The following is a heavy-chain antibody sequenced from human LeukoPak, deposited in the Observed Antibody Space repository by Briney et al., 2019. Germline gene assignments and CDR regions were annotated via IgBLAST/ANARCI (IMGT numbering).Heavy chain of an antibody. Sequence: ASVKVSCKASGYTFTSYYMHWVRQATGQGLEWMGWMNPNSGNTGYAQKFQGRVTMTRNTSISTAYMELSSLRSEDTAVYYCAKHRDSGSYPPDAFDIWGQGTMVTVSS. CDR1: GYTFTSYY. CDR3: AKHRDSGSYPPDAFDI. D-gene: IGHD1-26*01. CDR2: MNPNSGNT. V-gene: IGHV1-8*02. J-gene: IGHJ3*02.